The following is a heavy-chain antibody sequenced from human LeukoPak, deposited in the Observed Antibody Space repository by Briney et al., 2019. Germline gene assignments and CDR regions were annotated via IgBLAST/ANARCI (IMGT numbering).Heavy chain of an antibody. V-gene: IGHV5-51*01. CDR2: IYPGDSDT. Sequence: GESLKISCVGSGYSFTNYWIGWVRQVPGKGLEWMGIIYPGDSDTRYSPSFQGHVTISADKSISTAYLQWNSLKASDTAMYYCARPHDYGDFSDAFDIWGQGTLVTVSS. D-gene: IGHD4-17*01. J-gene: IGHJ3*02. CDR3: ARPHDYGDFSDAFDI. CDR1: GYSFTNYW.